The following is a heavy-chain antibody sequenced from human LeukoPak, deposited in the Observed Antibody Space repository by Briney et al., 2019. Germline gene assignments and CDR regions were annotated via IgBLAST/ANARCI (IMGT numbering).Heavy chain of an antibody. CDR1: GYTFTSYG. CDR2: ISAYNGNT. J-gene: IGHJ6*02. CDR3: ARDHTPPALGFWSGYLDNYYYYYGMDV. V-gene: IGHV1-18*01. D-gene: IGHD3-3*01. Sequence: GASVKVSCKASGYTFTSYGISWVRQAPGQGLEWMGWISAYNGNTNYAQKLQGRVTMTTDTSTSTAYMELRSLRSDDTAVYYCARDHTPPALGFWSGYLDNYYYYYGMDVWGQGTTVTVSS.